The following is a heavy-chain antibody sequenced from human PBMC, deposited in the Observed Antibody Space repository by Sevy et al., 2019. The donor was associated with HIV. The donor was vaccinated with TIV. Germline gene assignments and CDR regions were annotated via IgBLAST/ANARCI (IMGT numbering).Heavy chain of an antibody. CDR3: AREVPGSLYCMDV. CDR1: GFTFSSYD. J-gene: IGHJ6*02. Sequence: GGSLRLSCAASGFTFSSYDIHWVRQATGKGLEWVSAIRTAGDTYYPDSVKGRFTISRENAKNSLYLQMNSLRAGDTAVYYCAREVPGSLYCMDVWGQGTTVTVSS. V-gene: IGHV3-13*01. D-gene: IGHD3-10*01. CDR2: IRTAGDT.